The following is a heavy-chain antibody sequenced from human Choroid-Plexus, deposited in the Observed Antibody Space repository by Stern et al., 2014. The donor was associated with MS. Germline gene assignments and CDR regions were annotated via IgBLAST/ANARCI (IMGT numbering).Heavy chain of an antibody. J-gene: IGHJ5*02. CDR3: AKDRHYLTYFFDH. CDR2: VSYDGSNK. CDR1: GFTFGSCA. V-gene: IGHV3-30*18. Sequence: VHLVESGGGVVQPGRPLRLSCVASGFTFGSCAMHWVRQAPGKGLEWVAGVSYDGSNKYYADSVKGRFTISRDNSQNTLYTQMSSLRPEDTAVYYCAKDRHYLTYFFDHWGQGSLVTVSS. D-gene: IGHD2/OR15-2a*01.